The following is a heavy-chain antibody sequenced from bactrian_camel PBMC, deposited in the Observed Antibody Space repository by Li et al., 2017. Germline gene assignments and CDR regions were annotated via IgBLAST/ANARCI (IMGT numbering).Heavy chain of an antibody. CDR3: VRGYQVHPVVSGQYEYNY. CDR1: GFAFDIYW. J-gene: IGHJ4*01. D-gene: IGHD2*01. CDR2: ISNGGTTT. Sequence: QLVESGGGLVQPGGSLRLSCAASGFAFDIYWMYWVRQAPGKGLEWVSRISNGGTTTAYSDAVKGRFTMSRDNAKNTVYLQMNSLKPEDTAVYYCVRGYQVHPVVSGQYEYNYWGQGTQVTVS. V-gene: IGHV3S25*01.